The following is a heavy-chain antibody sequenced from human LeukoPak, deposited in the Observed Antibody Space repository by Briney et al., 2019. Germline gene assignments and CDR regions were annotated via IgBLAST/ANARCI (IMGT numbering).Heavy chain of an antibody. CDR1: GGTFSSYA. Sequence: SVKVSCKASGGTFSSYAISWVRQAPGQGLEWMGGIIPIFGTANYAQKFQGRVTITTDESTSTAYMELSSLRSEDTAVYYCAKGSTPPDYDFWSGPNDAFDIWGQGTMVTVSS. V-gene: IGHV1-69*05. CDR3: AKGSTPPDYDFWSGPNDAFDI. CDR2: IIPIFGTA. J-gene: IGHJ3*02. D-gene: IGHD3-3*01.